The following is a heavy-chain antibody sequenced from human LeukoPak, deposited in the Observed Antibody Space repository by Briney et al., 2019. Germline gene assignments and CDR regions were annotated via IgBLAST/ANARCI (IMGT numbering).Heavy chain of an antibody. CDR2: IFYSGST. D-gene: IGHD6-19*01. CDR3: ARRPVAGHFDY. V-gene: IGHV4-39*01. Sequence: SEPLSLTCTLSSGSICNSIYYGGWIRQPPGKGLECIGNIFYSGSTYYNPSLQSRVTISVDTSKNQFSLKLSSVTAADTAVYYCARRPVAGHFDYWGQGTLVTVSS. CDR1: SGSICNSIYY. J-gene: IGHJ4*02.